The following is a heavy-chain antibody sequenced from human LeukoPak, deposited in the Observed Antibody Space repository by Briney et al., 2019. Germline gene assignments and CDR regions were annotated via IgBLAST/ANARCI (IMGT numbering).Heavy chain of an antibody. J-gene: IGHJ3*02. D-gene: IGHD6-13*01. Sequence: GGSLRLSCAASGFTFSSYGMHWVRQAPGKGLEWVAVISYDGSNKYYADSVKGRFTISRDNSKNTLYLQMNSLRAEDTAVYYCAKDQSSSWYWSSFDIWGQGTMVTVSS. CDR2: ISYDGSNK. V-gene: IGHV3-30*18. CDR1: GFTFSSYG. CDR3: AKDQSSSWYWSSFDI.